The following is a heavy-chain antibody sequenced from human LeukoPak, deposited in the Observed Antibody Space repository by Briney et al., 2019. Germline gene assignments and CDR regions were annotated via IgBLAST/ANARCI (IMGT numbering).Heavy chain of an antibody. CDR2: FNVDGRTT. D-gene: IGHD3-22*01. V-gene: IGHV3-74*01. Sequence: PGGSLRLSCAVSGFTFSSYWMHWVRQAPGKGLVWVSRFNVDGRTTSYVDSVKGRFTISRDNAKNTLYLQMNSLRAEDTAVYYCARDSTPYYDSSGYYLDYWGQGALVTVSS. CDR3: ARDSTPYYDSSGYYLDY. J-gene: IGHJ4*02. CDR1: GFTFSSYW.